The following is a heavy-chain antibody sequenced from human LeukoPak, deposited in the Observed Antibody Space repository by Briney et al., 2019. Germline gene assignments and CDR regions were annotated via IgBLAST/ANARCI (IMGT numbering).Heavy chain of an antibody. Sequence: GESLTISCKGSGYIFTSYWISWVRQMPGKGLEWMGRVDPSDSYTNYSPSFQGHVTISADKSISTAYLQWSSLKASDTAMYYCATTPPMVTDLDYWGQGTLVTVSS. CDR3: ATTPPMVTDLDY. CDR1: GYIFTSYW. CDR2: VDPSDSYT. V-gene: IGHV5-10-1*01. J-gene: IGHJ4*02. D-gene: IGHD5-18*01.